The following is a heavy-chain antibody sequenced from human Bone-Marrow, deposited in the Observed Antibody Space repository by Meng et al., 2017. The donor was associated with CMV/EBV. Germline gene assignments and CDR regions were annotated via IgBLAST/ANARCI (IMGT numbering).Heavy chain of an antibody. V-gene: IGHV1-2*02. CDR3: ARDHYYYDSSGYYYDFDY. CDR1: GYTFTANY. J-gene: IGHJ4*02. Sequence: ASVKVSCKASGYTFTANYMHWVRQAPGQGLEWMGWINPNSGGTNYAQKFQGRVTMTRDTSISTAYMELSRLRSDDTAVYYCARDHYYYDSSGYYYDFDYWGQGTLVTVSS. CDR2: INPNSGGT. D-gene: IGHD3-22*01.